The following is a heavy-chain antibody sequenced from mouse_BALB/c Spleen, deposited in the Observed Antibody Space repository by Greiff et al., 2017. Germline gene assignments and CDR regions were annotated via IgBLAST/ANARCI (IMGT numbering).Heavy chain of an antibody. CDR2: IYPGSGST. J-gene: IGHJ4*01. CDR1: GYTFTSYW. CDR3: TIKYYGMDY. D-gene: IGHD1-3*01. Sequence: LQQPGSELVRPGASVKLSCKASGYTFTSYWMHWVKQRHGQGLEWIGNIYPGSGSTNYDEKFKSKGTLTVDTSSSTAYMHLSSLTSEDSAVYYCTIKYYGMDYWGQGTSVTVSS. V-gene: IGHV1S22*01.